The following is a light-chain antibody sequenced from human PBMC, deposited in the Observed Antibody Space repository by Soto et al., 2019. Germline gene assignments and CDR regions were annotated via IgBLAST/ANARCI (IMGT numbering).Light chain of an antibody. CDR3: QQYGSSPPIT. J-gene: IGKJ5*01. Sequence: LAPRERATLSCRASQSVSSGYLAWYQQKPGQAPRLLIFATSRRATGIPDRFSGSGSGTDFTLTISRLEPEDVAVYYCQQYGSSPPITFGQGTRLEIK. V-gene: IGKV3-20*01. CDR1: QSVSSGY. CDR2: ATS.